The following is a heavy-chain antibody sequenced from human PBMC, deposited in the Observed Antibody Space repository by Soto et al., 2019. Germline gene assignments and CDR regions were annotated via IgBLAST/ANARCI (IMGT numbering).Heavy chain of an antibody. Sequence: GGSLRLSCAASGFTFDDYGMSWVRQAPGKGLEWVSGINWNGGSTGYADSVKGRFTISRDNAKNSLYLQMNSLRAEDTALYHCARTGGDYVYYYYYMGGRGKGTTVTVSS. CDR1: GFTFDDYG. J-gene: IGHJ6*03. CDR3: ARTGGDYVYYYYYMGG. D-gene: IGHD2-21*02. CDR2: INWNGGST. V-gene: IGHV3-20*01.